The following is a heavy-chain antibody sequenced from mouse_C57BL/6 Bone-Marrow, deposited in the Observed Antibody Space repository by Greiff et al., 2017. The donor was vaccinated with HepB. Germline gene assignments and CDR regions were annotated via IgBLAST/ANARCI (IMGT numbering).Heavy chain of an antibody. CDR2: IDPSDSYT. D-gene: IGHD1-1*01. V-gene: IGHV1-69*01. J-gene: IGHJ4*01. CDR3: VKMYATGAVDY. CDR1: GYTFTSYW. Sequence: QVQLQQPGAELVMPGASVKLSCKASGYTFTSYWMHWVKQRPGQGLEWIGEIDPSDSYTNYNQKFKGKSTLTVDKSSSTAYMQLSSLTSEDSAVYYCVKMYATGAVDYRGQGTSVTVSA.